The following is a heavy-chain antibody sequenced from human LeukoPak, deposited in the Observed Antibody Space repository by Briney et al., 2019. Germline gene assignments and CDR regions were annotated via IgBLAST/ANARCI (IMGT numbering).Heavy chain of an antibody. D-gene: IGHD1-26*01. V-gene: IGHV3-13*01. Sequence: PGGSLRLSCAASGFTFSSYDMHWVRQATGKGLEWVSAIGTAGDTYYPGSVKGRFTISRENAKNSLYLQMNSLRAGDTAVYYCAKANRGSYYGLGDYFDYWGQGTLVTVSS. CDR3: AKANRGSYYGLGDYFDY. CDR1: GFTFSSYD. CDR2: IGTAGDT. J-gene: IGHJ4*02.